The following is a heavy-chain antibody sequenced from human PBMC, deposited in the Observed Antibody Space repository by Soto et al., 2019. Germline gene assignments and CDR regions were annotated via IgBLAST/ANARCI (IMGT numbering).Heavy chain of an antibody. CDR3: AGGTDGKKVAY. J-gene: IGHJ4*02. Sequence: QVQLQESGPGLVKSSETLSLTCTVSGGSVSSEHYYWNWIRQPPGKGLEWIGYFYYTGSTNYNPSLASRLTMSVDMSNNHFSLKLSSVTAADTAVYYCAGGTDGKKVAYWGQGTLVTVSS. D-gene: IGHD5-12*01. CDR1: GGSVSSEHYY. V-gene: IGHV4-61*03. CDR2: FYYTGST.